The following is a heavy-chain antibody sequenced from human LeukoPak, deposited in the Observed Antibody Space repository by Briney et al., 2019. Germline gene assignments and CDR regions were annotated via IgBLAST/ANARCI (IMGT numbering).Heavy chain of an antibody. CDR3: AGGLKSEYDILMGMDV. J-gene: IGHJ6*02. CDR2: INPNSGGT. V-gene: IGHV1-2*02. CDR1: GYTFTGYY. D-gene: IGHD3-9*01. Sequence: VASVKVSCKASGYTFTGYYMHWVRQAPGQGLEWMGWINPNSGGTNYAQKFQGRVTMTRDTSISTAYMELSRLRSDDTAVYYCAGGLKSEYDILMGMDVWGQGTTVTVSS.